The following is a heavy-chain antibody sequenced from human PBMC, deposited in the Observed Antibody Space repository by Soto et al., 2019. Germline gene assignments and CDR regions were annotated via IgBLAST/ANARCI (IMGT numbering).Heavy chain of an antibody. D-gene: IGHD6-13*01. CDR3: ARATIAAAGTGRFDP. CDR1: GGSISRYY. J-gene: IGHJ5*02. V-gene: IGHV4-59*01. Sequence: QVQLQESGPGLVKPSETLSLTCTVSGGSISRYYWSWIRQPPGRGLEWIGYIYYTGSTNYKPSLKSRVTISVHTSKNQFSLKLSPVTPADTAVYYCARATIAAAGTGRFDPWGQGTLVTVSS. CDR2: IYYTGST.